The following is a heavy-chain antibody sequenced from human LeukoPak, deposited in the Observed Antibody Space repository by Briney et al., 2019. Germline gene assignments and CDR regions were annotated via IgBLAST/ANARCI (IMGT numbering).Heavy chain of an antibody. D-gene: IGHD3-16*02. Sequence: ASVKVSCKASGYTFTSYGISWVRQAPGQGLEWMGWISAYNGNTNYAQKLQGRVTMTTDTSTSTAYMELRSPRSDDTAVYYCARAKERAIWGSYRPNWFDPWGQGTLVTVPS. CDR3: ARAKERAIWGSYRPNWFDP. V-gene: IGHV1-18*01. CDR2: ISAYNGNT. J-gene: IGHJ5*02. CDR1: GYTFTSYG.